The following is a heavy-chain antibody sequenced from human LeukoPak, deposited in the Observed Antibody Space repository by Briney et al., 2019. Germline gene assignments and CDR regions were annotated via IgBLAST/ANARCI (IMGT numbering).Heavy chain of an antibody. CDR1: GFTFSSYA. CDR3: AKIRPKLGVMGGRSPWGQYYFDY. CDR2: ISGSGGST. V-gene: IGHV3-23*01. D-gene: IGHD1-26*01. Sequence: GGSLRLSCAASGFTFSSYAMSWVRQAPGKGLEWVSAISGSGGSTYYADSVKGRFTISRDNSKNTLYLQMNSLRAEDTAVYYCAKIRPKLGVMGGRSPWGQYYFDYWGQGTLVTVSS. J-gene: IGHJ4*02.